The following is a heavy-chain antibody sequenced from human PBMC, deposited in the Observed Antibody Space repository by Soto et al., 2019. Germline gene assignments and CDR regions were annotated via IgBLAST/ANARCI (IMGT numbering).Heavy chain of an antibody. D-gene: IGHD3-10*01. Sequence: SETLSLTCAVSGGSFSGYYWSWIRQPPGKGLEWIGEINHSGSTNYNPSLKSRVTISVDTSKNQFSLKLSSVTAADTAVYYCARVRRGTMVRGVIMGGYMDVWGKGTTVTVSS. V-gene: IGHV4-34*01. CDR3: ARVRRGTMVRGVIMGGYMDV. CDR1: GGSFSGYY. J-gene: IGHJ6*03. CDR2: INHSGST.